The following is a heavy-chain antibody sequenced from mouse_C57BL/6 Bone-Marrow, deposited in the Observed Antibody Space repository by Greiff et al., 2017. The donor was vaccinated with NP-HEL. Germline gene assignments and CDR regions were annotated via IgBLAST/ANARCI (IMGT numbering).Heavy chain of an antibody. CDR2: IWRGGST. Sequence: VQLQESGPGLVQPSQSLSITCTVSGFSLTSYGVHWVRQSPGKGLEWLGVIWRGGSTDYNAAFMSRLSITKDNSKSQVFFKMNSLQADDTAIYYCAKKEGYDYAWFAYWGQGTLVTVSA. CDR3: AKKEGYDYAWFAY. V-gene: IGHV2-5*01. J-gene: IGHJ3*01. D-gene: IGHD2-4*01. CDR1: GFSLTSYG.